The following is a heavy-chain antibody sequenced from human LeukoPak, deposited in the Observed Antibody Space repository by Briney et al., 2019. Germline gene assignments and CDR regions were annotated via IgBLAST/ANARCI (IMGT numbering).Heavy chain of an antibody. CDR2: IKSTGDGGTT. Sequence: GGSLRLSCAASAFTFRNAWMTWVRQAPGKGLEWIGRIKSTGDGGTTDYAAPVKGRFTISRDDSKNTLYLQMNSLKTEDTAVYYCTTIAVAGPLDYWGQGTLVTVSS. CDR1: AFTFRNAW. V-gene: IGHV3-15*01. CDR3: TTIAVAGPLDY. D-gene: IGHD6-19*01. J-gene: IGHJ4*02.